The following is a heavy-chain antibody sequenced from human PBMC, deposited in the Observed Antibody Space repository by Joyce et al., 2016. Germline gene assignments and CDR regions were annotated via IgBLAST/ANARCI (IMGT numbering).Heavy chain of an antibody. V-gene: IGHV4-39*01. Sequence: QLQLQESGPGLVKPSETLSLTCTVSGGSISSSSHYWAWIRQPPGKGLEWIGTIAYRWSTYYTPSLKSRVTISVDTSKNQFSLKLSSVSAADTAVYYCARQRDLYNCIDPWGQGTLVTVSS. CDR1: GGSISSSSHY. J-gene: IGHJ5*02. CDR3: ARQRDLYNCIDP. D-gene: IGHD3-10*01. CDR2: IAYRWST.